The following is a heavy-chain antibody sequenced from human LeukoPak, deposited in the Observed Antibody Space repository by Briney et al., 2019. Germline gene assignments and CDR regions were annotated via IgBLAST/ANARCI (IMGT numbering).Heavy chain of an antibody. J-gene: IGHJ4*02. Sequence: SQTLSLTCTVSGGSISSGGYYWSWIRQPPGKGLEWIGYIYHSGSTYYNPSLKSRVTISVDRSKNQFSLKLSSVTAADTAVYYCARLGRGYYRGYFDYWGQGTLVTVSS. V-gene: IGHV4-30-2*01. CDR1: GGSISSGGYY. D-gene: IGHD3-22*01. CDR2: IYHSGST. CDR3: ARLGRGYYRGYFDY.